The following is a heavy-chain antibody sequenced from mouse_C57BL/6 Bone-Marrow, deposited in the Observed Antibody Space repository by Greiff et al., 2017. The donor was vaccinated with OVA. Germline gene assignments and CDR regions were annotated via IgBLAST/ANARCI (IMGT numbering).Heavy chain of an antibody. CDR1: GYTFTSYG. J-gene: IGHJ2*01. V-gene: IGHV1-81*01. CDR2: IYPRSGNT. CDR3: ARYYYGSNHFDY. D-gene: IGHD1-1*01. Sequence: QVQLQQSGAELARPGASVKLSCKASGYTFTSYGISWVKQRTGQGLEWIGEIYPRSGNTYYNEKFKGKATLTADKSSSTAYMELRSLTSEDSAVYFCARYYYGSNHFDYWGQGTTLTVSS.